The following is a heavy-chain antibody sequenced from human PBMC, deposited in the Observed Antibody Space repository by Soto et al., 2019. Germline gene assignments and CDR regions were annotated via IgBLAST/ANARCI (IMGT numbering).Heavy chain of an antibody. D-gene: IGHD6-19*01. J-gene: IGHJ5*02. CDR3: AKDRWLAP. CDR2: ISGSGGST. Sequence: EVQLLESGGGLAQPGGSLRLSCAASGFTFSSYAMSWVRQAPGKGLEWVSLISGSGGSTYYAGSVKGRFTISRDNSENTLYLQMNSLGAEDTAVYYCAKDRWLAPWGQGTLVTVSS. V-gene: IGHV3-23*01. CDR1: GFTFSSYA.